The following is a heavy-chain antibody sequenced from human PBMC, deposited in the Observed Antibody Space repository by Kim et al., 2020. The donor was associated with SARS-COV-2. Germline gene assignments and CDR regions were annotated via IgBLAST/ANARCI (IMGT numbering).Heavy chain of an antibody. CDR3: ASDILTGYYRGGY. Sequence: NPTLKRRVTISVDTSKNQFSLKLCSVTAADTAVYYCASDILTGYYRGGYWGQGTLVTVSS. D-gene: IGHD3-9*01. J-gene: IGHJ4*02. V-gene: IGHV4-39*07.